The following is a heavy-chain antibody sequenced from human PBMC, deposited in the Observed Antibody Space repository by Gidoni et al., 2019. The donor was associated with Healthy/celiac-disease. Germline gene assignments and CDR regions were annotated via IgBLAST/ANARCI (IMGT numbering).Heavy chain of an antibody. Sequence: QVQLQQWGAGLLKPSETLSLTCAVYGGSFSGYYWSWIRPPPGKGLEWIGEINHSGSTNYNPSRKSRVTISVDTSKNQFSLKLSSVTAADTAVYYCAREESGGIAVAGTFGYWGQGTLVTVSS. J-gene: IGHJ4*02. D-gene: IGHD6-19*01. V-gene: IGHV4-34*01. CDR2: INHSGST. CDR1: GGSFSGYY. CDR3: AREESGGIAVAGTFGY.